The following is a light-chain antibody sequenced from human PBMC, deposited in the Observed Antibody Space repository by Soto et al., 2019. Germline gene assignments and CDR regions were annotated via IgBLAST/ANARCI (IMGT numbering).Light chain of an antibody. Sequence: DLPMTLSPSSISASVLKRVTITFRASQGISNYLAWYQQKPGRAPKLLIYDASNLEAGVPSRFRGSGSGTDFTFTISRLQPEDIATYYCQQYENLPTFGQGTRLDIK. CDR1: QGISNY. CDR2: DAS. J-gene: IGKJ5*01. CDR3: QQYENLPT. V-gene: IGKV1-33*01.